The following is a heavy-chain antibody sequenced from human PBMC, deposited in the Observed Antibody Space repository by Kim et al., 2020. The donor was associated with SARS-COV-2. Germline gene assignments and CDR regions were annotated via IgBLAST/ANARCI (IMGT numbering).Heavy chain of an antibody. CDR3: AREMPEGGYGY. J-gene: IGHJ4*02. Sequence: KDYVDSVKGRFTIARDNAKNSLYLQMNSLRAEDTAVYYCAREMPEGGYGYWGQGTLVTVSS. CDR2: K. D-gene: IGHD3-16*01. V-gene: IGHV3-7*03.